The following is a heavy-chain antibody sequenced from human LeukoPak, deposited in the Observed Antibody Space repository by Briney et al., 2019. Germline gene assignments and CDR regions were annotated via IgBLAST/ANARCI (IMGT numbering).Heavy chain of an antibody. J-gene: IGHJ4*02. D-gene: IGHD3-16*01. V-gene: IGHV3-15*01. CDR3: TSALNLVLGELLGY. CDR1: GFIFSKAW. CDR2: IKTEAEDGTT. Sequence: PGGSLRLSCAASGFIFSKAWMAWVRQAPGKGLEWVGHIKTEAEDGTTDYAAPVKGRFTISRDDAKSTLYLQMNNLNTEDTAVYFCTSALNLVLGELLGYWGQGTLVTVSS.